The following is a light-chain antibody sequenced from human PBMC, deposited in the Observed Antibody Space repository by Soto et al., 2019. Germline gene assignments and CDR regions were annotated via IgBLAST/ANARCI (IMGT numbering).Light chain of an antibody. Sequence: IVLTQSPDTLSLSPGERATLSCRASQSVSSILLAWYQQKPGQTPRLLVYGASSRATGIPDRFSGSGSGTDFTLTISRLEPDDFAVYYCQQFGSSPNTFGQGTKLEIK. J-gene: IGKJ2*01. CDR3: QQFGSSPNT. CDR1: QSVSSIL. V-gene: IGKV3-20*01. CDR2: GAS.